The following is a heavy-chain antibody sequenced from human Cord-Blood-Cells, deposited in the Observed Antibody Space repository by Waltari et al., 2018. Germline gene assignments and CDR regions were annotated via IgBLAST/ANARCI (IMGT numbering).Heavy chain of an antibody. Sequence: QLQLQESGPGLVKPSEILSLTCTVSGGSISSSSYYWGWIRQPPGKGLEWIGSIYYSGSTYYNPSLKSRVTISVDTSKNQFSLKLSSVTAADTAVYYCARISGSGWYFDYWGQGTLVTVSS. CDR2: IYYSGST. CDR3: ARISGSGWYFDY. J-gene: IGHJ4*02. V-gene: IGHV4-39*01. CDR1: GGSISSSSYY. D-gene: IGHD6-19*01.